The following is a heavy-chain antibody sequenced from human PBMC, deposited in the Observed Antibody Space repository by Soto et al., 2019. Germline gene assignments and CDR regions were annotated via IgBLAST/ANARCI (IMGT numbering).Heavy chain of an antibody. D-gene: IGHD3-22*01. CDR1: GWSFIGHS. CDR2: INHSGRV. CDR3: STRAYDTNGYYRFDH. Sequence: XETRTLTCAVCGWSFIGHSWTWIRQSPGKGLEWIGDINHSGRVNYSPSLKSRVTISLDTSKNQFSLTLSAVTAADTAMYYCSTRAYDTNGYYRFDHWGRGTLVTVSS. J-gene: IGHJ5*01. V-gene: IGHV4-34*01.